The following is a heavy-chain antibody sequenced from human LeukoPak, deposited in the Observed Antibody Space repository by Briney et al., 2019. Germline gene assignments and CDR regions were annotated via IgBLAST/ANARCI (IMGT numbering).Heavy chain of an antibody. Sequence: QSGGSLRLSCAAPGFTFNSYGMHWVRQAPGKGLEWVAFIRYDGSNKYYADSVKGRFTISRDNSKNTLYLQMNSLRAEDTAVYYCAKVLSVVVAATLLDYWGQGTLVTVSS. CDR3: AKVLSVVVAATLLDY. J-gene: IGHJ4*02. CDR1: GFTFNSYG. D-gene: IGHD2-15*01. CDR2: IRYDGSNK. V-gene: IGHV3-30*02.